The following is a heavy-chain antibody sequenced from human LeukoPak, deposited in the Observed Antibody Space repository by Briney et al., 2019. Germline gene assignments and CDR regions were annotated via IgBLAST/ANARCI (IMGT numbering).Heavy chain of an antibody. V-gene: IGHV3-21*04. CDR3: ARATYYYDSSGYLDYYYMDV. D-gene: IGHD3-22*01. CDR1: GFTFSSYS. J-gene: IGHJ6*03. Sequence: GGSLRLSCAASGFTFSSYSFNWVRQAPGKGLEWVSSISSSSSYIYYADSVKGRFTISRDNAKNSLYLQMNSLRSDDTAVYYCARATYYYDSSGYLDYYYMDVWGKGTTVTVSS. CDR2: ISSSSSYI.